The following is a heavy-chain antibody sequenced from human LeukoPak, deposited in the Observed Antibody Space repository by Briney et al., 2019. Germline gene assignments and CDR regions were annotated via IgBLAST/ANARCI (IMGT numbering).Heavy chain of an antibody. J-gene: IGHJ4*02. V-gene: IGHV4-34*01. CDR2: INHSGST. CDR1: GGSFSGYY. D-gene: IGHD6-19*01. CDR3: ARATSSSGWYRGPDY. Sequence: SETLSLTCAVYGGSFSGYYWSWIRQPPGKGLEWNGEINHSGSTNYNPSLKSRVTISVDTSKNQFSLKLSSVTAADTAVYYCARATSSSGWYRGPDYWGQGTLVTVSS.